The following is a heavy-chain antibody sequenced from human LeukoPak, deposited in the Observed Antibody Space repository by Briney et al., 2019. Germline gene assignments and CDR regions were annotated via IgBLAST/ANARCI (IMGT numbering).Heavy chain of an antibody. CDR1: GGSISSSNW. CDR3: ARGLNVLRFLEWLPLWFDP. Sequence: SGTLSLSCAVYGGSISSSNWWSWVRPPPGKGLERIGEIYHSGSTNYNPSLKSRVTISVDTSKNQFSLKLSSVTAADTAVYYCARGLNVLRFLEWLPLWFDPWGQGTLVTVSS. V-gene: IGHV4-4*02. J-gene: IGHJ5*02. CDR2: IYHSGST. D-gene: IGHD3-3*01.